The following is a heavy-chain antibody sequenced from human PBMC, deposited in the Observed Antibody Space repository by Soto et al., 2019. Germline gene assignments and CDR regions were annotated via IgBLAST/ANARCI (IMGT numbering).Heavy chain of an antibody. CDR1: SFAVSDHY. Sequence: LRSSFPTFSFAVSDHYLIWIREPRAMVLILSSSISVTGAATHYADFVKGRFTISRDNGKNSLYLQMNSLRAEDTAVYYCFDIFFWGQGTMVTVSS. V-gene: IGHV3-11*01. D-gene: IGHD3-9*01. CDR2: ISVTGAAT. J-gene: IGHJ3*01. CDR3: FDIFF.